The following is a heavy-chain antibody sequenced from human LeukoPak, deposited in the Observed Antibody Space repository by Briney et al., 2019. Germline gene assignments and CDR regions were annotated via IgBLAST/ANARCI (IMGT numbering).Heavy chain of an antibody. J-gene: IGHJ4*02. Sequence: GSLRLSFAASGFTFSSYAMSWVRQAPGKGLGGVSAISGSGGSTYYADSVKGRFTISRDNSKNTLYLQMNSLRAEDTAVYYCAKEYYYDSSTYWGQGTLVTVSS. D-gene: IGHD3-22*01. CDR1: GFTFSSYA. CDR2: ISGSGGST. V-gene: IGHV3-23*01. CDR3: AKEYYYDSSTY.